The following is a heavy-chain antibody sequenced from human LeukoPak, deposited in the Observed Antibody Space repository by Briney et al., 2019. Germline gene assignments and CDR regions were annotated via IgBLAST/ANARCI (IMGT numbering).Heavy chain of an antibody. D-gene: IGHD1-1*01. Sequence: GGSLRLSCAASGFALSSYDMHWVRQAPGKGLQRVAYIRYDGRNKYSADSVKGRFTIYRDNSKSTLYLQMNSLRPEDTAVYYCAKGGSNNWSFDNWGQGTLVTVSS. CDR3: AKGGSNNWSFDN. CDR2: IRYDGRNK. V-gene: IGHV3-30*02. CDR1: GFALSSYD. J-gene: IGHJ4*02.